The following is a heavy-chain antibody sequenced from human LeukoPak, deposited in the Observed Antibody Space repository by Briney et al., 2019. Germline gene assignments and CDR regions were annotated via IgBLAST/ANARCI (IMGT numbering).Heavy chain of an antibody. D-gene: IGHD6-13*01. V-gene: IGHV4-4*07. CDR3: ARDTAAAGMYDY. CDR2: TYTSGST. CDR1: GGSISSYY. J-gene: IGHJ4*02. Sequence: SETLSLTCTVSGGSISSYYWSWIRQPAGKGLEWIGRTYTSGSTNYNPSLKSRVTMSVDTSKNQFSLKLSSVTAADTAVYYCARDTAAAGMYDYWGQGTLVTVSS.